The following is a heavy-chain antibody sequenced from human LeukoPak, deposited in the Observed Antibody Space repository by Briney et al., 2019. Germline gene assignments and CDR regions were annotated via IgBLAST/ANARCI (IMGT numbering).Heavy chain of an antibody. D-gene: IGHD5-12*01. V-gene: IGHV3-23*01. CDR3: AKGYSGYDYWAFDI. CDR1: GFPLKPYP. J-gene: IGHJ3*02. CDR2: ISRDSSAT. Sequence: GGPLSLSCTPSGFPLKPYPITGFPRAPGKGREGVEDISRDSSATYYAGSVKGRFTISRDNSKNTLYLQMISLRAEDTALYYCAKGYSGYDYWAFDIWGQGTMVTVSS.